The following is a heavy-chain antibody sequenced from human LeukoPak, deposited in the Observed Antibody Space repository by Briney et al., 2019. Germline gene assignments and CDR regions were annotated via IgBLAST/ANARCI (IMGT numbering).Heavy chain of an antibody. CDR3: ARAPDYGDYLGRFDY. V-gene: IGHV3-7*01. J-gene: IGHJ4*02. D-gene: IGHD4-17*01. CDR1: GFTFSSDW. Sequence: GGSLRLAFAASGFTFSSDWMSSVRQAPGKGLEWVANIKQDGSEKYYVDSVKGRFTISRDNAKNSLYLQMNSLRAEDTAVYYCARAPDYGDYLGRFDYWGQGTLVTVSS. CDR2: IKQDGSEK.